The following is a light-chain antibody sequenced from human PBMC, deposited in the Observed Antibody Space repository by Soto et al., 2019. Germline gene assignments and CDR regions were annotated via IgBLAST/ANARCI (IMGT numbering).Light chain of an antibody. V-gene: IGLV1-44*01. CDR3: AAWDDSLKGV. CDR1: SSNIGSNT. Sequence: SVLTQPPSASGTPGQRVPISCSGSSSNIGSNTVNWYQQLPGTAPKLLIYSNNQRPSGVPDRFSGSKSGTSASLAISGLQSEDEADYYCAAWDDSLKGVFGTGTKVTVL. J-gene: IGLJ1*01. CDR2: SNN.